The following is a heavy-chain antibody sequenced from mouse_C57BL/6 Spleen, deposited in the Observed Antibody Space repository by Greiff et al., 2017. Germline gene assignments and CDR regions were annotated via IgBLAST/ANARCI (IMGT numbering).Heavy chain of an antibody. J-gene: IGHJ4*01. CDR3: ARSRSNYYDYYAMDY. Sequence: QVQLQQSGAELVRPGASVKLSCKASGYTFTSYGITWVKQRPGQGLEWIGAIYPRSGNTYYNEKFKGKATLTADKSSSTAYMELRRLTSEDSAVYFCARSRSNYYDYYAMDYWGQGTSVTVSS. CDR1: GYTFTSYG. CDR2: IYPRSGNT. D-gene: IGHD2-5*01. V-gene: IGHV1-81*01.